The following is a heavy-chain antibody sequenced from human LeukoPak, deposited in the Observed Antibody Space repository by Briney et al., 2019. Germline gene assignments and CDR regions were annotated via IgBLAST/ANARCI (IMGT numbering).Heavy chain of an antibody. CDR3: ARGSNWNYIDY. CDR2: IGTAGDT. D-gene: IGHD1-7*01. V-gene: IGHV3-13*01. CDR1: GFTFSSYD. J-gene: IGHJ4*02. Sequence: PGGSLRLSCAASGFTFSSYDMHWVRQATGKGLEWVSAIGTAGDTYYPGSVKGRFTISRENAKNSLYLQMNSLRAGDTAVYYCARGSNWNYIDYWGQGTLVTVSS.